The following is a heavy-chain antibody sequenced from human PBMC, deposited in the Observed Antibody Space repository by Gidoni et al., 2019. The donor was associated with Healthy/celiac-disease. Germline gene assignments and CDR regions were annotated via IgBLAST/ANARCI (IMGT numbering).Heavy chain of an antibody. CDR3: ARDRVFRHFDY. CDR1: GGSFSGYY. Sequence: QVQLQQWGAGLLKPSETLSLTCAVYGGSFSGYYWSWIRQPPGKGLEWIGEINHSGSTNYNPSLKSRVTISVDTSKNQFSLKLNSVTAADTAVYYCARDRVFRHFDYWGQGTLVTVSS. J-gene: IGHJ4*02. V-gene: IGHV4-34*01. CDR2: INHSGST.